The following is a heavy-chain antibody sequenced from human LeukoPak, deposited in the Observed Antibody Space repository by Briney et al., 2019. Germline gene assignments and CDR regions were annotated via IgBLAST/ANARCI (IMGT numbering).Heavy chain of an antibody. CDR1: GFTFDDYA. D-gene: IGHD3-22*01. Sequence: PGGSLRLSCAASGFTFDDYAMHWVRQAPGKGLEWVSGISWNSGSIGYADSVKGRFTISRDNAKNSLYLQMNSLRAEDTALYYCARDLASSGYYGGIDYWGQGTLVTVSS. V-gene: IGHV3-9*01. CDR3: ARDLASSGYYGGIDY. J-gene: IGHJ4*02. CDR2: ISWNSGSI.